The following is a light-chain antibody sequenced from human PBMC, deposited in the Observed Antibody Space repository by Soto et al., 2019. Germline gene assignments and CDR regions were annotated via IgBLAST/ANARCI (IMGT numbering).Light chain of an antibody. J-gene: IGKJ1*01. CDR2: TAS. CDR1: QSTSTF. CDR3: QQSFTAPWT. V-gene: IGKV1-39*01. Sequence: DIQMTQSPSSLSASVGDRVTITCRASQSTSTFLNWYQQKPGKAPNLLIYTASTLHGGVPSRFSGSGSGTDFTLTISSLQPEDFATYYCQQSFTAPWTFGQGNRVEIK.